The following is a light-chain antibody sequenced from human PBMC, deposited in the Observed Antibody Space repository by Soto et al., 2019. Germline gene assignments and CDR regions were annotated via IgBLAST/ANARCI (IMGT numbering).Light chain of an antibody. CDR3: QEYYNAVFT. CDR1: QGIGNY. V-gene: IGKV1-27*01. J-gene: IGKJ3*01. Sequence: DIQMTQSPSSLSESVRARVTITCRASQGIGNYLAWYQQRPGKGPNLLIYHASTLQSGVPSRFSGSGSGTDFTLNISSLQPEDVATYYYQEYYNAVFTFGPGNNVDI. CDR2: HAS.